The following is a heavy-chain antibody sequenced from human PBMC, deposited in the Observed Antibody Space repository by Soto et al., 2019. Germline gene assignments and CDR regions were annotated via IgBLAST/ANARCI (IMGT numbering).Heavy chain of an antibody. D-gene: IGHD5-12*01. CDR1: GFIFSDYG. CDR3: AKEWSGYDKAWFD. V-gene: IGHV3-30*18. Sequence: GGSLRLSCVASGFIFSDYGMHWVRQAPGKGLEWVAVISHDRSNKFFADSVKGRFTISRDNSKNALYLQMNSLGAEDTAVYYCAKEWSGYDKAWFDWGQGTLVTVSS. CDR2: ISHDRSNK. J-gene: IGHJ4*02.